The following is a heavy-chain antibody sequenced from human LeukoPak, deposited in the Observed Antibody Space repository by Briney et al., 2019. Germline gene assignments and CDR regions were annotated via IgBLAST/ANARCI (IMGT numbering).Heavy chain of an antibody. CDR3: ASFYDVYAFDF. CDR1: GGTFSAYF. J-gene: IGHJ3*01. Sequence: PSETLSLTCAVSGGTFSAYFWSWVRQAPRKGPEWIGEINYVGSTNYNPSLKDRVSISSDASKNQFYLELTSVTAADTAVYYRASFYDVYAFDFWGLGTMVTVSS. CDR2: INYVGST. D-gene: IGHD3-16*01. V-gene: IGHV4-34*01.